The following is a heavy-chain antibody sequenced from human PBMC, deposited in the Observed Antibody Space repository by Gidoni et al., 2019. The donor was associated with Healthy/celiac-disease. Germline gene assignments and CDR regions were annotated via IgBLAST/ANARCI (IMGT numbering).Heavy chain of an antibody. CDR1: GGSCSGYY. Sequence: QVQLQQWGAGLLKTSETMSLTCAVYGGSCSGYYWSWIRQPPGKGLEWIWEINHSGSTNYNPSLKSRVTISVDTSKNQFALKLSSVTAADTAMYYCADIRSFDYWGQGTLVTVSS. CDR2: INHSGST. D-gene: IGHD4-17*01. J-gene: IGHJ4*02. V-gene: IGHV4-34*01. CDR3: ADIRSFDY.